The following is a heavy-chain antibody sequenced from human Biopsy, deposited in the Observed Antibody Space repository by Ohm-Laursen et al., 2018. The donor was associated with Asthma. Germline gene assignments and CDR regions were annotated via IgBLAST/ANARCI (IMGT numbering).Heavy chain of an antibody. D-gene: IGHD6-19*01. J-gene: IGHJ4*02. CDR1: GFTFSSYG. CDR2: ISYDGSSI. Sequence: SLRLSCAASGFTFSSYGMHWVRQAPGKGLEWVAVISYDGSSIYYPDSVKGRFTISRDNSKNTLSLQMNSLTAEDTAVYYCAKEGVAGTHIEDWGQGTLVTVSS. V-gene: IGHV3-30*18. CDR3: AKEGVAGTHIED.